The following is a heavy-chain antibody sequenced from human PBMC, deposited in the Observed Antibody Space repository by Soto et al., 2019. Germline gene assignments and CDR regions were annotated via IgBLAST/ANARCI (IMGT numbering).Heavy chain of an antibody. Sequence: SETLSLTCTVSGGSISSYYWCWILQPPGTGLEWIGYIYYSGSTNYNPSLKSRVTISVDTSKNQFSLKLSSVTAADTAVYYCARDYRVPPLLRDFAWPRLGASDFRGQGTRVTVSS. V-gene: IGHV4-59*01. D-gene: IGHD3-9*01. CDR2: IYYSGST. CDR3: ARDYRVPPLLRDFAWPRLGASDF. J-gene: IGHJ3*01. CDR1: GGSISSYY.